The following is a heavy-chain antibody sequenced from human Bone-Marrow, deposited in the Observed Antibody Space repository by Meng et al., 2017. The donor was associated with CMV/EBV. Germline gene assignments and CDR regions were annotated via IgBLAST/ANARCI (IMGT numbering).Heavy chain of an antibody. V-gene: IGHV1-69*02. CDR3: ASNNDFWSGYYYYYGMDV. J-gene: IGHJ6*02. CDR2: IIPILGIA. D-gene: IGHD3-3*01. Sequence: SVKVSCKASGYTFTSYTISWVRQAPGQGLEWMGRIIPILGIANYAQKFQGRVTITADKSTSTAYMELSSLRSEDTAVYYCASNNDFWSGYYYYYGMDVWGQGTTVTVSS. CDR1: GYTFTSYT.